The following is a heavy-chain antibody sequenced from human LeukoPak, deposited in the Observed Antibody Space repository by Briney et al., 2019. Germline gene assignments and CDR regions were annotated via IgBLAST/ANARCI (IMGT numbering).Heavy chain of an antibody. D-gene: IGHD2-15*01. CDR3: ARLPGCSGGSCYRAFDM. CDR1: GGSISSYY. J-gene: IGHJ3*02. CDR2: IYYSGST. V-gene: IGHV4-59*01. Sequence: PSETLSLTCTVSGGSISSYYWSWIRQPPGKGLEWIGYIYYSGSTNYNPSLKSRVTISVDTSKNQFSLKLSSVTAADTAVYYCARLPGCSGGSCYRAFDMWGQGTMVTVSS.